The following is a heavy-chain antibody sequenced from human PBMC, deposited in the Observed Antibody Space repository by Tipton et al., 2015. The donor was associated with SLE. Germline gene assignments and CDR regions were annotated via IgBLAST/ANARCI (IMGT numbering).Heavy chain of an antibody. CDR2: IWYDGSIK. CDR1: GFTFSSYG. D-gene: IGHD6-13*01. Sequence: VQLVQSGGGVVQPGRSLRLSCAASGFTFSSYGIHWVRQAPGKGLEWVAVIWYDGSIKYYADSVKGRFTISRDNSKNTLYLQMNSLRAEDMAVYYCARVWGSKKNYYYYMDVWGKGTTVTVSS. CDR3: ARVWGSKKNYYYYMDV. V-gene: IGHV3-33*01. J-gene: IGHJ6*03.